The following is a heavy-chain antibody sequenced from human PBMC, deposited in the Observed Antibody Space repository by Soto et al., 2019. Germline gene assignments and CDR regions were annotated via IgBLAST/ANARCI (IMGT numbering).Heavy chain of an antibody. Sequence: ESGGGLVQSGGSLRLSCAASGFTFSSHWMTWVRQAPGKGLEWVANIIQDGSDKYYVDSVEGRFTISRDNAKNSLYLQMNSLRAEDTAVYYCARALYGGTTTFDYWGQGTLVTVSS. CDR2: IIQDGSDK. D-gene: IGHD2-2*02. J-gene: IGHJ4*02. V-gene: IGHV3-7*05. CDR3: ARALYGGTTTFDY. CDR1: GFTFSSHW.